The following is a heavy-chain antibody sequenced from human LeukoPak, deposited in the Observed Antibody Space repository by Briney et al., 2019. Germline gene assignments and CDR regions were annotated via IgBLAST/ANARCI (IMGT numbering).Heavy chain of an antibody. J-gene: IGHJ6*02. CDR3: ARAGGLYGDLNYYYDGMDV. CDR2: INSDGSST. Sequence: GGALRLSRADSVFTLSSYWMHWVRQAPGTGLVWVSRINSDGSSTSYADSVKSRFTISRDNAKNPLYLQMNSLRAEDTAVYYCARAGGLYGDLNYYYDGMDVWGQGTTVTVSS. D-gene: IGHD4-17*01. CDR1: VFTLSSYW. V-gene: IGHV3-74*01.